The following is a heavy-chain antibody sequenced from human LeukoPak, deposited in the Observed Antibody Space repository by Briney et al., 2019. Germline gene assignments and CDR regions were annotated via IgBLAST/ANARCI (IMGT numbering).Heavy chain of an antibody. CDR1: GFTFSSYW. V-gene: IGHV3-74*01. J-gene: IGHJ4*02. Sequence: PGGSLRLSCAASGFTFSSYWMHWGRQGPGKGLVWVSRINSDGSSTTYADSVKGRFTISRDNAKNTLYLQMNSLRAEDTAVYYCARGSYGYDYWGQGTLVTVSS. CDR3: ARGSYGYDY. D-gene: IGHD5-18*01. CDR2: INSDGSST.